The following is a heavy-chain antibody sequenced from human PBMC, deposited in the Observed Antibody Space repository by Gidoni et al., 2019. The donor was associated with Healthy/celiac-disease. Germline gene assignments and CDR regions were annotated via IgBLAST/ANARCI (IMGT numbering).Heavy chain of an antibody. D-gene: IGHD2-2*02. CDR2: ISGSGGST. Sequence: EVQLLESGGGLVQPGGSLRLSCAASGFTFSSYAMSWVRQAPGKGLEWVSAISGSGGSTYYADSVKGRFTISRDNSKNTLYLQMNSLRAEDTAVYYCAKDRYCSSTSCYSWFDPWGQGTLVTVSS. J-gene: IGHJ5*02. V-gene: IGHV3-23*01. CDR1: GFTFSSYA. CDR3: AKDRYCSSTSCYSWFDP.